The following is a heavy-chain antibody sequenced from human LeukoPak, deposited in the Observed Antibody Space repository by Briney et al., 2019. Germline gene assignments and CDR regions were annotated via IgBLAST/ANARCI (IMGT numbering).Heavy chain of an antibody. D-gene: IGHD6-19*01. CDR1: GLVFSNTA. CDR3: GKDGGQYSSGPEFDP. V-gene: IGHV3-23*01. Sequence: GGSLRLSCAPSGLVFSNTAMNWARQSPGGGLEWVSAISGGGERTFYADSVKGRFTISRDNSKNMVYLQMNSLRADDTAIYYCGKDGGQYSSGPEFDPRGQGALVTVSS. J-gene: IGHJ5*02. CDR2: ISGGGERT.